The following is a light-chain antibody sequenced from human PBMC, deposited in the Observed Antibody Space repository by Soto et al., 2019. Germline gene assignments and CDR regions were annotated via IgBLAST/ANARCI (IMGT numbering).Light chain of an antibody. CDR1: ETVRSN. Sequence: RVMTQSPDTLSVSPGERATLSCRASETVRSNLAWYQQKPGQAPRLLIYAASTRATGIPARFIGNGSGTEFTLTISSLQSEDFAVYYCHQYGVSPWTFGRGTKVEIK. V-gene: IGKV3D-15*01. J-gene: IGKJ1*01. CDR2: AAS. CDR3: HQYGVSPWT.